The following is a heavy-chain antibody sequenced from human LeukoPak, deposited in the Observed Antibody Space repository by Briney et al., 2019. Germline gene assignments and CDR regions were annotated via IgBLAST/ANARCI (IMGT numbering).Heavy chain of an antibody. CDR3: ARHQSRARYYYYYMDV. CDR1: GGSISSYY. J-gene: IGHJ6*03. Sequence: PSETLSLTCTVSGGSISSYYWSWIRQPPGKGLEWIGYIYTSGSTNYNPSLKSRVTISVDTSKNQFSLKLSSVTAADTAVYYCARHQSRARYYYYYMDVWGKGTTVTVTS. V-gene: IGHV4-4*09. CDR2: IYTSGST.